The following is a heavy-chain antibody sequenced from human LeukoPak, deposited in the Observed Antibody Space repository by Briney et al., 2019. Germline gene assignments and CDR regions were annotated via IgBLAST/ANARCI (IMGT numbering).Heavy chain of an antibody. D-gene: IGHD4-17*01. CDR2: INPNSGGT. CDR1: GYTFTGYY. J-gene: IGHJ5*02. V-gene: IGHV1-2*02. Sequence: ASVKVSCKASGYTFTGYYMHWVRQAPGQGLEWMGWINPNSGGTNYAQKFQGRVTMTRDTSISTAYMELSRLRSDDTAVYYCARDSDYGDYNWFDPWGQGTLVTVSS. CDR3: ARDSDYGDYNWFDP.